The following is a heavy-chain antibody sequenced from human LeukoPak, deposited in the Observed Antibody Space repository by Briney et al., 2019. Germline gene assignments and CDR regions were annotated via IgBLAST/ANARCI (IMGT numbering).Heavy chain of an antibody. CDR3: VLATSSSSYYYYYMDV. D-gene: IGHD6-6*01. CDR2: IYYSGST. CDR1: GGSISSSSYY. V-gene: IGHV4-39*01. J-gene: IGHJ6*03. Sequence: SETLSLTCTVSGGSISSSSYYWGWIRQPPGKGLEWIGSIYYSGSTYYSPSLKSRVTIPVDTSKNQFPLKLSSVTAADTAVYYCVLATSSSSYYYYYMDVWGKGTTVTVSS.